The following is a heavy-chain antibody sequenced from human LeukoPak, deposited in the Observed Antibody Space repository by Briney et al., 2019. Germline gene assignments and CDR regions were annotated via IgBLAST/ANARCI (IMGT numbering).Heavy chain of an antibody. J-gene: IGHJ4*02. Sequence: ASVKVSCKVSGYTLTELSMHWVRQAPGKGLEWMGGVDPEDDETFYAQKFQGGVTMTEDTSTHTAYMELSSLRSEDTAVYYCATPAPSHYYDLRYYFDYWGQGTLVTVSS. D-gene: IGHD3-22*01. CDR1: GYTLTELS. V-gene: IGHV1-24*01. CDR2: VDPEDDET. CDR3: ATPAPSHYYDLRYYFDY.